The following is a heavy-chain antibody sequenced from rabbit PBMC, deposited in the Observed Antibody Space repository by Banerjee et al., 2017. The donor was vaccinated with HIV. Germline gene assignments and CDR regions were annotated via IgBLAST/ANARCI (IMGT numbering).Heavy chain of an antibody. CDR3: ARGWATMTVNYFNL. CDR1: GIDFSSYYR. V-gene: IGHV1S43*01. CDR2: IYTTSGST. Sequence: QQQLEESGGGLVKPGGTLTLTCKASGIDFSSYYRMCWVRQAPGRGLELIACIYTTSGSTWYASWVNGRFTISKTSSTTVTLQMTSLTGADTATYFCARGWATMTVNYFNLWGPGTLVTVS. D-gene: IGHD2-1*01. J-gene: IGHJ4*01.